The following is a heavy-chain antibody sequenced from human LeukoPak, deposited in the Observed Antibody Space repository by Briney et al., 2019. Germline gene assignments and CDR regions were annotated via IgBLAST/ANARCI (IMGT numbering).Heavy chain of an antibody. CDR1: GFTFRSYA. Sequence: GGSLRLSCAASGFTFRSYAMSWVRQAPGKGLEWVSVISGSGDSTYYADSVKGRFTISRDNAQNSLTLHMNTLRADDTAVYYCAKDGGTHFDHWGQGTLVTVSS. CDR3: AKDGGTHFDH. V-gene: IGHV3-23*01. J-gene: IGHJ4*02. D-gene: IGHD1-26*01. CDR2: ISGSGDST.